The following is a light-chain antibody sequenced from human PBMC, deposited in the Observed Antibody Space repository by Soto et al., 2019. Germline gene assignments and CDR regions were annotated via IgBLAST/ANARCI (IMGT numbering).Light chain of an antibody. CDR3: QQYYSAPIT. J-gene: IGKJ4*01. V-gene: IGKV4-1*01. Sequence: DIVMTQSPDSLAVSLGERATFNCKSSQSVLSSSNNKNYLAWFQHKPGQPPKQVIYWASTRESGVPDRFSGSGSGTDFTLTISSLQAEDVAVYYCQQYYSAPITFGGGTKVEMK. CDR2: WAS. CDR1: QSVLSSSNNKNY.